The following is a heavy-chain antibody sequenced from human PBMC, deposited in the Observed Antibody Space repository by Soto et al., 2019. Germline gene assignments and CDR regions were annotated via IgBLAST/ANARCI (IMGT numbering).Heavy chain of an antibody. J-gene: IGHJ3*02. CDR1: EFAFIVYA. V-gene: IGHV3-30-3*01. Sequence: WGSLRLPCVASEFAFIVYAIHWCRQSPGKGLEWVAVIAYDGSNKYYTDSVKGRFTISRDNSKNTLFVQMNSLRAEDTAVYYCARAYYYDTSTSHDAFDIWGQGTRVTVSS. D-gene: IGHD3-22*01. CDR3: ARAYYYDTSTSHDAFDI. CDR2: IAYDGSNK.